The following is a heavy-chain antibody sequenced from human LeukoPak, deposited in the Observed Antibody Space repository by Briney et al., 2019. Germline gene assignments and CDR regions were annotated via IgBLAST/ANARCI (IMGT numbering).Heavy chain of an antibody. V-gene: IGHV1-18*01. CDR1: GYTFISYG. J-gene: IGHJ4*02. CDR3: ARARHYDFWSGYYTGSNFDY. D-gene: IGHD3-3*01. Sequence: ASVKVSCKAFGYTFISYGISWVRQAPGQGLEWMGWISTYNGNTNYAQKFQGRVTMTTDTSTSTAYMELRSLRSDDTAVYYCARARHYDFWSGYYTGSNFDYWGQGTLVTVSS. CDR2: ISTYNGNT.